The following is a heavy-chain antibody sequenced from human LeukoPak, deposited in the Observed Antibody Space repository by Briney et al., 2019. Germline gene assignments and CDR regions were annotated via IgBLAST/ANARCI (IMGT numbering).Heavy chain of an antibody. CDR2: IVGSSST. CDR3: ARIGAGSSRDY. Sequence: GGSLRLSCAASGFTFSNFGMTWVRQAPGKGLEWVSSIVGSSSTYYADSLKGRFTISRDNAKNSLYLQMNSLRAEDTAVYYCARIGAGSSRDYWGQGTLVTVSS. V-gene: IGHV3-21*01. CDR1: GFTFSNFG. D-gene: IGHD6-13*01. J-gene: IGHJ4*02.